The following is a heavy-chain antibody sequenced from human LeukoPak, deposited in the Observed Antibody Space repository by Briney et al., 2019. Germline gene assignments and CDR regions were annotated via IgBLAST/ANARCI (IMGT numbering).Heavy chain of an antibody. CDR3: AKTYSGYDSYYFDY. D-gene: IGHD5-12*01. J-gene: IGHJ4*02. V-gene: IGHV3-23*01. CDR2: ISGSGGST. Sequence: GGSLRLSCAASGFTFSSYPMSWVRQAPGKGLEWVSAISGSGGSTYYADSVKGRFTISRDNSKNTLYLQMNSLRAEDTAVYYCAKTYSGYDSYYFDYWGQGTLVTVSS. CDR1: GFTFSSYP.